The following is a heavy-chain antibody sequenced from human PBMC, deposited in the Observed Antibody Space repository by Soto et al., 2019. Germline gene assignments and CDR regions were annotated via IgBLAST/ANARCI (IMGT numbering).Heavy chain of an antibody. CDR3: ARIGLTTALL. J-gene: IGHJ4*02. D-gene: IGHD4-17*01. CDR2: IYYSGST. CDR1: GGSISSGDYY. Sequence: SETLSLTCTVSGGSISSGDYYWSWIRQPPGKGLEWIGYIYYSGSTYYNPSLKSRVTISVDTSKNQFSLKLSSVTAADTAVYYFARIGLTTALLWGQGTLVTVSS. V-gene: IGHV4-30-4*01.